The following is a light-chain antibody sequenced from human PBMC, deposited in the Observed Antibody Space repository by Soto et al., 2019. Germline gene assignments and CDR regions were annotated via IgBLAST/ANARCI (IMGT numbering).Light chain of an antibody. CDR2: AAS. J-gene: IGKJ5*01. CDR1: QSIRSY. Sequence: DIQMTQSPSFLSASVGDRVSISCRASQSIRSYLNWYQQKPGKAPKLLIYAASTLQRGVPSRFSGSGSGTDFTLTISSLQPEDFATYICQQSYSTPITFGQGTRLEIK. V-gene: IGKV1-39*01. CDR3: QQSYSTPIT.